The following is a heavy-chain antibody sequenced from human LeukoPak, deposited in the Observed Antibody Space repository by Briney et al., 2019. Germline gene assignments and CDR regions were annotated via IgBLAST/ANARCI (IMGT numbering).Heavy chain of an antibody. V-gene: IGHV4-34*01. CDR2: INHSGST. Sequence: SETLSLTCAVYGVSFSGSYWNWIRQPPGKGLEWIGEINHSGSTSYIPSLKSRVTISVDTSKNQFSLKLSSVTAADTDVYFCARGRISGGRHDVSDIWGQGTMVTVSS. D-gene: IGHD2-15*01. J-gene: IGHJ3*02. CDR3: ARGRISGGRHDVSDI. CDR1: GVSFSGSY.